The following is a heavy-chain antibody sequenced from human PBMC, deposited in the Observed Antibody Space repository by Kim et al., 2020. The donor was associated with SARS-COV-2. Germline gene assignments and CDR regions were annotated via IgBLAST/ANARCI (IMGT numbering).Heavy chain of an antibody. V-gene: IGHV3-30*02. D-gene: IGHD5-12*01. CDR3: AKQGYIVGLNTYYGMDL. Sequence: LKGRLTISRDYSKNTLYLQMNSLTAEDTAVYYCAKQGYIVGLNTYYGMDLWGQGTTVTVSS. J-gene: IGHJ6*02.